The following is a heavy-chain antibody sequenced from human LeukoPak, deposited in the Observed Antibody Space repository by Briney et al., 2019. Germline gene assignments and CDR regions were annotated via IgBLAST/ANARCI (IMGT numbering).Heavy chain of an antibody. CDR3: ARGDIVVVPIHFDY. V-gene: IGHV3-30-3*01. Sequence: PGGSLRLSCAASGFTFSSYAMHWVRQAPGKGLEWVAVISYDGSNKYYADSVKGRFTISRDNSKNTLYMQMNSLRAEDTAVYYCARGDIVVVPIHFDYWGQGTLVTVSS. CDR2: ISYDGSNK. CDR1: GFTFSSYA. J-gene: IGHJ4*02. D-gene: IGHD2-2*01.